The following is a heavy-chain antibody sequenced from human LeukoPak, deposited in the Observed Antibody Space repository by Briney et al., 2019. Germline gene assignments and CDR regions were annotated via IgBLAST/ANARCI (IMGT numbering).Heavy chain of an antibody. CDR1: GYTFTSYY. V-gene: IGHV1-2*02. Sequence: GASVKVSCKASGYTFTSYYMHWVRQAPGQGLEWMGWVNPNSGGTNYAQKFQGRVTMTRGTSISTAYRELSRLRSDDTAVYYCARDPSGGFDYWGQGTLVTVSS. CDR2: VNPNSGGT. CDR3: ARDPSGGFDY. J-gene: IGHJ4*02. D-gene: IGHD1-26*01.